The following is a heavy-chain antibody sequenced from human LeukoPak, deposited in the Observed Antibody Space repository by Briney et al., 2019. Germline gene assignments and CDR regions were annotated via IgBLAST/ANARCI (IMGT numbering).Heavy chain of an antibody. Sequence: GGSLRLSCAASGFSFSSYWMSWVRQAPGKGLEWVANIKLDGSEKNYVDSVKGRFTISRDNTKNSLYLQMNSLRVEDTAVFYCARDQYDTWSRRGNFDSWGQGTLVIVSS. CDR2: IKLDGSEK. D-gene: IGHD3-3*01. CDR1: GFSFSSYW. V-gene: IGHV3-7*03. CDR3: ARDQYDTWSRRGNFDS. J-gene: IGHJ4*02.